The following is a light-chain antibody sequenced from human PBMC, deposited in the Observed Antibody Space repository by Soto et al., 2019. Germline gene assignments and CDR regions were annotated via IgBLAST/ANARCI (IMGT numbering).Light chain of an antibody. CDR2: AAS. CDR1: HGISTY. V-gene: IGKV1-27*01. Sequence: IQIPQSPSSLSASVGDRVTITCRASHGISTYLAWYQQKPGKVPKLLVYAASTLQSGGPSPFSGSGSGTEFTLTISSRQPEDDASDYCQNYNNATPRTFGQGTKVDI. J-gene: IGKJ1*01. CDR3: QNYNNATPRT.